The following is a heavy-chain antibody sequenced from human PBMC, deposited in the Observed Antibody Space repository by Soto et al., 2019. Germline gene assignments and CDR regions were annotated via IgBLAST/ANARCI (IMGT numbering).Heavy chain of an antibody. CDR3: ARDSGGMDV. J-gene: IGHJ6*02. CDR2: INASNGNT. CDR1: GYTFTSYA. V-gene: IGHV1-3*01. Sequence: QVQLVQSGAEVKKPGASVKISCKASGYTFTSYALHWVRQAPGQRLEWMGWINASNGNTKYSKKFQGRVTITGDTSASTAYMELSSLRSEDTAVYYCARDSGGMDVWGQGTTVTVSS.